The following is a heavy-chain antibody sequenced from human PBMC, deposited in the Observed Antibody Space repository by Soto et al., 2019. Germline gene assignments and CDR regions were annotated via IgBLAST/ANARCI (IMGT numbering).Heavy chain of an antibody. CDR3: AKDGYDSSGDLYYFDY. CDR2: IHYSGST. V-gene: IGHV4-59*11. D-gene: IGHD3-22*01. CDR1: GVSITCHF. J-gene: IGHJ4*02. Sequence: SETLSLTCTVSGVSITCHFWTWIRQPPGKGLEWIGNIHYSGSTNYSPSLKGRVIISVDTSENQSSLTLFLQMSSLRAEDTAIYYCAKDGYDSSGDLYYFDYWGQGTLVTVSS.